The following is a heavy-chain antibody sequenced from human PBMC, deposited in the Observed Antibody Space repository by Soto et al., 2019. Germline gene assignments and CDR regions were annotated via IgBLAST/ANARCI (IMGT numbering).Heavy chain of an antibody. CDR2: IDPSGGST. CDR3: ARVSALIYYDSSGHKPGELDY. Sequence: ASVKVSCKASGYTFTSYYMHWVRQAPGQGLEWMGIIDPSGGSTSYAQKFQGRVTMTRDTSTSTVYMELSSLRSEDTAVYYCARVSALIYYDSSGHKPGELDYWGQGTLVTVSS. J-gene: IGHJ4*02. CDR1: GYTFTSYY. V-gene: IGHV1-46*01. D-gene: IGHD3-22*01.